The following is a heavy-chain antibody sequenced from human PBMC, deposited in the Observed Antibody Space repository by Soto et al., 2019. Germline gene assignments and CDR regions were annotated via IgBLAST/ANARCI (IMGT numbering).Heavy chain of an antibody. V-gene: IGHV4-59*08. D-gene: IGHD2-15*01. CDR2: IYYSGRT. Sequence: TSETLSLTCTVSGGSISSYYWSWIRQPPGKGLEWIGYIYYSGRTNYNPSLKSRVTISVDTSKNQFSLKLSSVTAADTAVYYCARHCSGGSCYSDAFDIWGQGTMVT. J-gene: IGHJ3*02. CDR3: ARHCSGGSCYSDAFDI. CDR1: GGSISSYY.